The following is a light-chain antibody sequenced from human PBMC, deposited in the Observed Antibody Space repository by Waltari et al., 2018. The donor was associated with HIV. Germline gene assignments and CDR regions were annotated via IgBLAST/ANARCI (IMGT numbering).Light chain of an antibody. CDR1: TSYIGSNY. CDR3: VAWDDSLGGVV. J-gene: IGLJ2*01. CDR2: RNN. Sequence: VLLHPPQASGTPRQRVTISCAGRTSYIGSNYVFWYQHLPGPAPKLLIHRNNQRPSGVPDRFSGSTSGTSASLAISGLRSEDEADYYCVAWDDSLGGVVFGGGTKVAVL. V-gene: IGLV1-47*01.